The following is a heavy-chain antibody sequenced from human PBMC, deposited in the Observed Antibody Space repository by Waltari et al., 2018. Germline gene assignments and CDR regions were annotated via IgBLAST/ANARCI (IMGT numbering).Heavy chain of an antibody. CDR2: IGGSSRST. CDR3: ARDPCSGSVCYDY. CDR1: GGSISSGNW. D-gene: IGHD2-15*01. Sequence: QVQLQESGPGLVKPSETLSLTCAVSGGSISSGNWWNWIRQPPGKGLEWIGNIGGSSRSTYNNPSLKNRVTISKDTSKNQFSLKLSSVTAADTAVYYCARDPCSGSVCYDYWGQGVLVTVSS. V-gene: IGHV4-4*02. J-gene: IGHJ4*02.